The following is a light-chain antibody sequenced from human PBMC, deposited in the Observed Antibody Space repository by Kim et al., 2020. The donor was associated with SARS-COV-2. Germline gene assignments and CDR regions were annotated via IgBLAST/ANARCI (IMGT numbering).Light chain of an antibody. J-gene: IGLJ3*02. V-gene: IGLV3-1*01. CDR1: KLGDKY. CDR3: QAWDTSIAV. Sequence: SVSPGQTARIPCSGDKLGDKYAYWYQQKPGLSPVLVIYEDNKRPSGIPERFSGSNSGSTGTLTISGTQPMDEADYYCQAWDTSIAVFGGGNQLTVL. CDR2: EDN.